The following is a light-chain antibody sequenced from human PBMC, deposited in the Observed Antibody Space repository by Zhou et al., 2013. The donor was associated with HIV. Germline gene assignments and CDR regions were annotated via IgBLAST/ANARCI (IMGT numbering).Light chain of an antibody. CDR2: GAS. Sequence: DIQMTQSPTSLSASVGDRVTITCRPSQTIDNYLNWYQRKPGKAPKLLIYGASILHSGVPSRFSGSGSGTDFTLTISGLQPEDFATYYCQQSYTSWTFGQGTKVEV. CDR3: QQSYTSWT. CDR1: QTIDNY. J-gene: IGKJ1*01. V-gene: IGKV1-39*01.